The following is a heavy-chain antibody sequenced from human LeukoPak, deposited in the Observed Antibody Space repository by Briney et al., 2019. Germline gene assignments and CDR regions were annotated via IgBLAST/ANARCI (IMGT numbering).Heavy chain of an antibody. J-gene: IGHJ6*02. Sequence: GASVTVSCKAPGGTFTDYSISWVRQAPGQGLEWMGRIIPIFGTANCAQKFQGRVTITADESTSTAYMELSSLRSEDTAVYYCARVKSIGGSGPTDVWGQGTTVTVSS. D-gene: IGHD2-15*01. V-gene: IGHV1-69*13. CDR3: ARVKSIGGSGPTDV. CDR1: GGTFTDYS. CDR2: IIPIFGTA.